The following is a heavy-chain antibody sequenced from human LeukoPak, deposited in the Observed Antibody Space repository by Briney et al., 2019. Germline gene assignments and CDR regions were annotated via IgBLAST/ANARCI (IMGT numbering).Heavy chain of an antibody. D-gene: IGHD2-15*01. CDR3: AKGRTVSSYSASAY. V-gene: IGHV3-23*01. Sequence: PGRSLRLSCAASGFTFNTYAMNWVRQAPGKGLEWVSVIGGNGAEIFYADSVKGRSTISRDNSKNTLYLEMNSLRAEDTAVYYCAKGRTVSSYSASAYWGQGTLVTVSS. CDR2: IGGNGAEI. J-gene: IGHJ4*02. CDR1: GFTFNTYA.